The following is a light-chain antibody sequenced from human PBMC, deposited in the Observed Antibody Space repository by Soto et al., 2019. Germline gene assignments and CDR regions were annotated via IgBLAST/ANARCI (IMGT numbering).Light chain of an antibody. CDR2: EVS. CDR3: CSFTTRSTWV. CDR1: SSDIGNYNY. Sequence: QSALTQPASVSGSPGQSIAISCTGSSSDIGNYNYVSWFQQHPGKVPKLMIYEVSNRPSGVSDRFSGSKSANTASLTISGLQAEDEADYYCCSFTTRSTWVFGGGTKLTVL. V-gene: IGLV2-14*01. J-gene: IGLJ3*02.